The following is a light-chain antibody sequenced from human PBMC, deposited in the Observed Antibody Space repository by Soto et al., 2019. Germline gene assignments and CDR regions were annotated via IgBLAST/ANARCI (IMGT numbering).Light chain of an antibody. CDR1: QDISNY. CDR3: QKYNSAPNT. V-gene: IGKV1-27*01. CDR2: SAS. Sequence: DIQMTQSPSSLSASVGDRVTITCRASQDISNYLAWYQQKPGKVPKVLIYSASTLQTGVQSRFNGSGFGTVFTLTINSLQPEDVATYYCQKYNSAPNTFGRGTRLEIK. J-gene: IGKJ2*01.